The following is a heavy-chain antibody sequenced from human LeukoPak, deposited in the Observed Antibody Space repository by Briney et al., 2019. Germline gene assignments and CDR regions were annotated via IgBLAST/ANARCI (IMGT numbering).Heavy chain of an antibody. D-gene: IGHD2-2*01. J-gene: IGHJ4*02. Sequence: ASVKVSCKASGYTLTSYGIRWVRQAPGQGLEWMGCINPEDGETIYAQKFQGRVTMTADTSTDTAYMELSSLRSDDTAVYYCTTGKIYCSTTSCSDDYWGQGTLVTVSS. CDR3: TTGKIYCSTTSCSDDY. CDR1: GYTLTSYG. V-gene: IGHV1-24*01. CDR2: INPEDGET.